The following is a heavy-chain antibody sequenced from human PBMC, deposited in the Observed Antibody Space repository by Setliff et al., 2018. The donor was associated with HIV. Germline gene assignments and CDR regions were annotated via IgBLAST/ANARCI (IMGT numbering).Heavy chain of an antibody. CDR1: GFIFSTFA. CDR3: AAAGSSDAFDL. Sequence: PGGSLRLSCAASGFIFSTFAMYWVRQAPGKGLEWVANIKQDGSEKYYVDSVKGRFTISRDNAKNSLYLQMNSLRAEDTALYFCAAAGSSDAFDLWGPGTLVTVSS. V-gene: IGHV3-7*01. D-gene: IGHD1-26*01. J-gene: IGHJ3*01. CDR2: IKQDGSEK.